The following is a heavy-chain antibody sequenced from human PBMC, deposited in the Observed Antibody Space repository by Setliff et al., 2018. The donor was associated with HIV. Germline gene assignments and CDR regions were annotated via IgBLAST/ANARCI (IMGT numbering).Heavy chain of an antibody. J-gene: IGHJ4*02. Sequence: SVKVSCKASGGTFSSYAISWVRQAPGQGLEWMGGIIPIFGRVNYAQKFQGRVTITADESTTTAYMELSSLTSEDTAVYFCGRGTATMDGYNLGLDYWGQGTLVTVSS. D-gene: IGHD5-12*01. CDR3: GRGTATMDGYNLGLDY. V-gene: IGHV1-69*13. CDR1: GGTFSSYA. CDR2: IIPIFGRV.